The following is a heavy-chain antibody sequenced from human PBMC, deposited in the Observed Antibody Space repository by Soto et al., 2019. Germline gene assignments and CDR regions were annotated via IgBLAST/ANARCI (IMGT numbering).Heavy chain of an antibody. D-gene: IGHD1-26*01. Sequence: EVQLVESGGGFVQPGGSLRLSCVASRVSFTNDWMSCVRQAPGKGPEWVGRIKSKTDGGTADYAAPVKGRFTISRDDSQNTLYLHMDSLETADTALYHCSTDIGIYGLDIWGQGTTVTVSS. CDR1: RVSFTNDW. J-gene: IGHJ6*02. CDR2: IKSKTDGGTA. CDR3: STDIGIYGLDI. V-gene: IGHV3-15*01.